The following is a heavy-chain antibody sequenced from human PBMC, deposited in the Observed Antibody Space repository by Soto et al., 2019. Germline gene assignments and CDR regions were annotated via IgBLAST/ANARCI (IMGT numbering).Heavy chain of an antibody. Sequence: SETLSLTCAFSGGSISSYYWSWIRQPPGKGLEWFGYIYGSGNTNYNPSLNSRVIISIDSSQNQLSLKLTSVTAADTAVYYCARPHGGPYAFDIWGRGTIVTVSS. CDR3: ARPHGGPYAFDI. CDR1: GGSISSYY. J-gene: IGHJ3*02. CDR2: IYGSGNT. D-gene: IGHD3-10*01. V-gene: IGHV4-59*13.